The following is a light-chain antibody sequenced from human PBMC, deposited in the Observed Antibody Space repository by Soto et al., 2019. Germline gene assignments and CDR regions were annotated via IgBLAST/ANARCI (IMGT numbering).Light chain of an antibody. CDR1: QSVSSY. Sequence: EIVLTQSPATLSLSPGERATLSCRASQSVSSYLAWYQQKPGQAPRLLIYEASNRATGIPARFSGSGSGTDFTLRISSLEPEDFAVYYCQQRSNWPRTFGEGTKVHIK. CDR2: EAS. CDR3: QQRSNWPRT. V-gene: IGKV3-11*01. J-gene: IGKJ1*01.